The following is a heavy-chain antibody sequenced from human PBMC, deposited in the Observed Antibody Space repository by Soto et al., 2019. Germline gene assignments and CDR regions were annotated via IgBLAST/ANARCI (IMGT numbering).Heavy chain of an antibody. CDR2: IYYSGST. D-gene: IGHD5-12*01. Sequence: PSETLSLTCTVSGGPFSRGVYYWGWIRQPPGKGLEWIGSIYYSGSTYYNPSLKSRVTISVDRSKNQFSLKLSSVTAADTAVYYCAGGPGVARNYWGQGTLVTVSS. CDR3: AGGPGVARNY. CDR1: GGPFSRGVYY. V-gene: IGHV4-39*07. J-gene: IGHJ4*02.